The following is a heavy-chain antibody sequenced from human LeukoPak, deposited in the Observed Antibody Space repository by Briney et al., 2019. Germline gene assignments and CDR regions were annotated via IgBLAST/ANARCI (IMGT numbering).Heavy chain of an antibody. CDR3: ARDTMDVLLWFGESKSLDY. V-gene: IGHV3-23*01. CDR1: GFTVSTYA. CDR2: ISGSGDST. Sequence: GRSLRPSCAASGFTVSTYAVNWASQDERGGLEWVSTISGSGDSTYYADSVKGRFTISRDNSKDMLYLQMSSVRVDDTAVYYCARDTMDVLLWFGESKSLDYWGQGTLVTVSS. D-gene: IGHD3-10*01. J-gene: IGHJ4*02.